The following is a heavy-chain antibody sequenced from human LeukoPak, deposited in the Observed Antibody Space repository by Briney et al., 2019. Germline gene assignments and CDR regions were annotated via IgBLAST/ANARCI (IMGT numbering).Heavy chain of an antibody. CDR1: GGSISSSSYY. CDR3: ARLYRVGSGSYYNPYFDY. D-gene: IGHD3-10*01. CDR2: IYYSGST. J-gene: IGHJ4*02. Sequence: PSETLSLTCTVSGGSISSSSYYWGWIRQPPGKGLEWFGSIYYSGSTYYSPSLKSRVTISVDTSKNQFSLKLSSVTAADTAVYYCARLYRVGSGSYYNPYFDYWGQGTLVTVSS. V-gene: IGHV4-39*01.